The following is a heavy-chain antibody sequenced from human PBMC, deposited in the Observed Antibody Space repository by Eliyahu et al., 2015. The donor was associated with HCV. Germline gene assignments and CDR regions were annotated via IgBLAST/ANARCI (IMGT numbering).Heavy chain of an antibody. CDR3: TTDPDIVVVVAATTSAFDI. J-gene: IGHJ3*02. CDR1: GFTFSNAW. Sequence: EVQLVESGGGLVKPGGSLRLSCAASGFTFSNAWXXWVRQAPGKGLEWVGRIKSKTDGGTTDYAAPVKGRFTISRDDSKNTLYLQMNSLKTEDTAVYYCTTDPDIVVVVAATTSAFDIWGQGTMVTVSS. V-gene: IGHV3-15*01. D-gene: IGHD2-15*01. CDR2: IKSKTDGGTT.